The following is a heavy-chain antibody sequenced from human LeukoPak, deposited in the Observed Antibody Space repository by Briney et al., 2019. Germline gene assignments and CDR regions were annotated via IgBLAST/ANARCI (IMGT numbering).Heavy chain of an antibody. CDR1: GYTFTSYG. Sequence: ASVKVSCKASGYTFTSYGISWVRQAPGQGLEWMGWISAYNGNTNYAQKLQGRVTMTTDTSTSTAYMELRSLRSDDTAVYYCARVSVRYFDWLYRAFDYWGQGTLVTVSS. D-gene: IGHD3-9*01. CDR2: ISAYNGNT. CDR3: ARVSVRYFDWLYRAFDY. V-gene: IGHV1-18*01. J-gene: IGHJ4*02.